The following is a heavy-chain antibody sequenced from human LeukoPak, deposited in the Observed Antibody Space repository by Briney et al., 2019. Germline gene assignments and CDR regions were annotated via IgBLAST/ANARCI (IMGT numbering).Heavy chain of an antibody. D-gene: IGHD3-22*01. CDR3: ARHVRNYYDSSSHYFDY. CDR2: IYYSGST. CDR1: GGSISSSSYS. J-gene: IGHJ4*02. V-gene: IGHV4-39*01. Sequence: SETLSLTCTVSGGSISSSSYSWGWIRQPPGKGLEWIGSIYYSGSTYYNPSLKSRVTISVDTSKNQFSLKLSSVTAADTAVYYCARHVRNYYDSSSHYFDYWGQGTLVTVSS.